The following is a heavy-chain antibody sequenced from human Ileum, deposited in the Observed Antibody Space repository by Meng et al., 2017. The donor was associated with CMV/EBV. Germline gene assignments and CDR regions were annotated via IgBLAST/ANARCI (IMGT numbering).Heavy chain of an antibody. CDR2: LSASGDST. J-gene: IGHJ4*02. V-gene: IGHV3-23*01. CDR3: ATGQERSHY. Sequence: GSLRLSCAASGFTFSSYGMTWVRQAPGKGLEWVSALSASGDSTFYADSVKGRFTISRDNSKNTLYLQMNSLGAEDTAVYYCATGQERSHYWGQGTLVTVSS. CDR1: GFTFSSYG.